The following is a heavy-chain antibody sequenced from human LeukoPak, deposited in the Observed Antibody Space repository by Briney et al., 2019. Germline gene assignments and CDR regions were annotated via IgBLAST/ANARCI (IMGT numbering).Heavy chain of an antibody. CDR1: GGSISSGGYY. CDR2: IYYSGST. V-gene: IGHV4-31*03. Sequence: SQTLSHTCTVSGGSISSGGYYWSWIRQHPGKGLEWIGYIYYSGSTYYNPSLKSRVTISVDTSKNQFSLKLSSVTAADTAVYYCARGSPRSSPLDYWGQGTLVTVSS. D-gene: IGHD3-10*01. CDR3: ARGSPRSSPLDY. J-gene: IGHJ4*02.